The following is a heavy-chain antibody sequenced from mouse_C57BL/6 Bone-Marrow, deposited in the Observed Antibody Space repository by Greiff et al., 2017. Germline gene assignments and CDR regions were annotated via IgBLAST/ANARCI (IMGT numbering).Heavy chain of an antibody. CDR3: AREDCSGYGSAY. CDR1: GYTFTSYW. Sequence: QVQLQQPGAELVRPGASVKLSCKASGYTFTSYWMDWVKQRPGQGLEWIGNIYPSDGDTNYNQKFKDKATLTVDKSSSTAYMQLSSLTSEDSAVYYCAREDCSGYGSAYGGQGTLVTVSA. D-gene: IGHD3-2*02. J-gene: IGHJ3*01. V-gene: IGHV1-61*01. CDR2: IYPSDGDT.